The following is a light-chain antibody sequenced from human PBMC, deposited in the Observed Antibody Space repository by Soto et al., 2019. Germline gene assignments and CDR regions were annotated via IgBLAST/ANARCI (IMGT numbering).Light chain of an antibody. CDR2: GAS. V-gene: IGKV3-20*01. CDR3: QQYGSSPYT. Sequence: EIVLTQSPGTLSFSPGERATLSCRASQSGSSSYLAWYQQKPGQAPRLIIYGASDRATGIPDGFRGSGSGTDFTLTISRLEPEEWAVDYSQQYGSSPYTCGQGTKQEIK. CDR1: QSGSSSY. J-gene: IGKJ2*01.